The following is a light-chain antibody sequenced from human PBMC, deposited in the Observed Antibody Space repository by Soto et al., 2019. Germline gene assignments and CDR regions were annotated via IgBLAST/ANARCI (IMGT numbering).Light chain of an antibody. Sequence: EIVLTQSPATLSLSPGQRATLSCRASQSVSDYLAWYQQKPGQAPRLLILGASNRSTGTPARFSGSGSGTDFALTISSLEPEDFAVYYCQQRSNWPITFGQGTRLEIK. CDR2: GAS. J-gene: IGKJ5*01. V-gene: IGKV3-11*01. CDR3: QQRSNWPIT. CDR1: QSVSDY.